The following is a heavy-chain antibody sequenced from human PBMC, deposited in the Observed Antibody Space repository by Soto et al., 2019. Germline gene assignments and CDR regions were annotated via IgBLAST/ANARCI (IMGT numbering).Heavy chain of an antibody. CDR3: ATTKGVAAAAHH. CDR1: GGSFSGYY. J-gene: IGHJ4*02. Sequence: SETLSLTCAVYGGSFSGYYWSWIRQPPGKGLEWIGEINHSGSTNYNPSLKSRVTISVDTSKNQFSLKLSSVTAADTAVYYCATTKGVAAAAHHWGPGTLVTVSS. D-gene: IGHD6-13*01. CDR2: INHSGST. V-gene: IGHV4-34*01.